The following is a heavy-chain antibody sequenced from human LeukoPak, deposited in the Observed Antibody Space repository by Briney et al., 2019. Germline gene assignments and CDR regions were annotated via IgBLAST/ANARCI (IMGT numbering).Heavy chain of an antibody. CDR1: GGSISSSNW. D-gene: IGHD6-13*01. Sequence: PSETLSLTCAVSGGSISSSNWWSWVRQPPGEGLEWIGEIYHSGNTNYNPSLKSRVTISVDKSKNQFSLKLSSVTAADTAVYYCASTAAAGTKGAFDIWGQGTMVTVSS. J-gene: IGHJ3*02. CDR3: ASTAAAGTKGAFDI. CDR2: IYHSGNT. V-gene: IGHV4-4*02.